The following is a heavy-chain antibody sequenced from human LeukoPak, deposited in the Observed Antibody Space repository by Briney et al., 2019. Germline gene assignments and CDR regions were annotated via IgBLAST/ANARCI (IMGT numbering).Heavy chain of an antibody. CDR3: ARDPTFGGFGGWFDP. CDR1: GYTFTGYY. V-gene: IGHV1-2*02. CDR2: INPNSGGT. Sequence: SVKVSCKASGYTFTGYYMHWVRQAPGQGLEWMGWINPNSGGTNYAQKFQGRVTMTRDTSISTAYMELSRLRSDDTAVYYCARDPTFGGFGGWFDPWGQGTLVTVSS. J-gene: IGHJ5*02. D-gene: IGHD3-16*01.